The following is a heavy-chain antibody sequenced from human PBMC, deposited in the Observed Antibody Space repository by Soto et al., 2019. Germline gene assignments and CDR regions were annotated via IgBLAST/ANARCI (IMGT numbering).Heavy chain of an antibody. D-gene: IGHD2-15*01. J-gene: IGHJ6*02. CDR3: ASTGGRPPYYGMDV. V-gene: IGHV4-31*03. Sequence: QVQLQESGPGLVKPSQTLSLTCTVSGGSISSGSYSWSWIRQHPGKGLEWIGYIYNSGRTYCNPSLKIRVTISVDTSKNQFSLKVSSVTAADTAVYYCASTGGRPPYYGMDVWGQGTTVTVSS. CDR2: IYNSGRT. CDR1: GGSISSGSYS.